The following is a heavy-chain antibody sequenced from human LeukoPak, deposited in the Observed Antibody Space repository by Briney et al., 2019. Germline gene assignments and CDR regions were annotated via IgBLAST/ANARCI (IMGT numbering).Heavy chain of an antibody. J-gene: IGHJ4*02. V-gene: IGHV3-74*01. CDR2: INSDGSST. CDR3: ARVAASSDWHAFDY. Sequence: PGGSLRLSCAASGITFSCYWMHWVRQAPGKGLVWVSRINSDGSSTSYADSVKGRFTISRDNAKHTLYLQMNSLRAEDTAVYYCARVAASSDWHAFDYWGQGTLVTVSS. CDR1: GITFSCYW. D-gene: IGHD6-19*01.